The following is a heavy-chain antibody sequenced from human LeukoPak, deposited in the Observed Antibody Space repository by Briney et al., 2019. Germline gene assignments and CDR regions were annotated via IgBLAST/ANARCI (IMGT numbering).Heavy chain of an antibody. J-gene: IGHJ4*02. Sequence: SEALSLTCTVSGGSISGHYWSWLRQPAGKGLEWIGHIYSDGSFNYSPSHKSRVTMSVDTSKNQFSLRLYAVTAADTAVFYCARGPAASGYFDFWDQGTLVTVSS. CDR2: IYSDGSF. CDR1: GGSISGHY. CDR3: ARGPAASGYFDF. V-gene: IGHV4-4*07. D-gene: IGHD6-13*01.